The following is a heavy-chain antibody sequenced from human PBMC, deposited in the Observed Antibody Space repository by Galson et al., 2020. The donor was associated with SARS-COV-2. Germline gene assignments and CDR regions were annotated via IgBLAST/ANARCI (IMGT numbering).Heavy chain of an antibody. CDR2: IDPDGHTK. V-gene: IGHV3-7*01. J-gene: IGHJ4*02. CDR1: GFIFRENF. CDR3: ATGAR. Sequence: GESLKISCAASGFIFRENFMSWVRHSPGRGLEWVANIDPDGHTKYYVDSVEGRFIISRDNAKNSLFLQMDSLRAEDTAVYYCATGARWGRGTLVTVSS.